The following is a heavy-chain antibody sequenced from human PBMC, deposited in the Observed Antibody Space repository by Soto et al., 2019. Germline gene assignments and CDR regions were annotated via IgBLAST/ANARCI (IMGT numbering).Heavy chain of an antibody. CDR3: ARSLFFDY. J-gene: IGHJ4*02. CDR1: GFTFSSYA. V-gene: IGHV3-30-3*01. CDR2: ISYDGSNK. Sequence: PGGSLRLSCAASGFTFSSYAMHWVRQAPGKGLEWVAVISYDGSNKYYADSVKGRFTISRDNSKNTLYLQMNSLRAEDTAVYYCARSLFFDYWGQGTLVTVSS.